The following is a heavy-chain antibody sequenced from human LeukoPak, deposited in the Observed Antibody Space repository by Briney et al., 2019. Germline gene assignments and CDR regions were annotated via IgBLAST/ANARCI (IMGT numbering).Heavy chain of an antibody. V-gene: IGHV1-18*01. CDR1: GYTFTTYG. CDR3: ARDGYFDL. J-gene: IGHJ2*01. Sequence: ASVKVSCKASGYTFTTYGIAWVRQAPGQGLEWMGWISAHNGNTNYAQSLQGRVTMTTDTFTNTAYMELRSLRSDDTAVYYCARDGYFDLWGRGTLVTVSS. CDR2: ISAHNGNT.